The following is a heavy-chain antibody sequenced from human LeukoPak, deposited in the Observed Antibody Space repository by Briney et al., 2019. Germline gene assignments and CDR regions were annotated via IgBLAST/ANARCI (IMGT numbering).Heavy chain of an antibody. CDR1: GGSISGYY. V-gene: IGHV4-34*01. CDR2: INHSGST. Sequence: SETLSLTCTVSGGSISGYYWSWIRQPPGKGLEWIGEINHSGSTNYNPSLKSRVTISVDTSKNQFSLKLSSVTAADTAVYYCARNEGSVAGPFDYWGQGTLVTVSS. CDR3: ARNEGSVAGPFDY. D-gene: IGHD6-19*01. J-gene: IGHJ4*02.